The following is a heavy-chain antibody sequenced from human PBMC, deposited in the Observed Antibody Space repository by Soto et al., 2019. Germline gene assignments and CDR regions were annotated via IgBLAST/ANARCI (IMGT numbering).Heavy chain of an antibody. J-gene: IGHJ3*02. CDR3: ARYPLSADIVVVVAATHAFDI. V-gene: IGHV4-31*03. D-gene: IGHD2-15*01. Sequence: SETLSLTCTVSGGSISSGGYYWSWIRQHPGKGLEWIGYIYYSGSTYYNPSLKSRVTISVDTSKNQFSLKLSSVTAADTAVYYCARYPLSADIVVVVAATHAFDIWGQGTMVTVSS. CDR1: GGSISSGGYY. CDR2: IYYSGST.